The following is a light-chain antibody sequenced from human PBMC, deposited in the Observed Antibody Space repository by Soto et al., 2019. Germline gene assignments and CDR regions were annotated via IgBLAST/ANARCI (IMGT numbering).Light chain of an antibody. CDR1: ETISHF. J-gene: IGKJ4*01. CDR2: DAS. V-gene: IGKV1-39*01. Sequence: DNQMTQSPSLLSASVGDRVTITCRASETISHFLNWYQQKPGKAPKLLIYDASSLQSGVPSRFSGSGSGADFTLTISSLQPEDFAIYYCQQSYRTPLTFGGGTEVDVK. CDR3: QQSYRTPLT.